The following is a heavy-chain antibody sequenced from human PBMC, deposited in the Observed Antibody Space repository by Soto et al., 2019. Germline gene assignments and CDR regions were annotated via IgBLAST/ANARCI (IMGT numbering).Heavy chain of an antibody. CDR1: GFTVSSTY. D-gene: IGHD6-19*01. V-gene: IGHV3-7*01. Sequence: GSLRLSCNASGFTVSSTYMSWVRQAPGMGLEWVANIKQDGSEKYYVDSVKGRFTISRDNAKNSLYLQMNSLRAEDTAVYYCARASSGPTHINWFDPWGQGTLVTVS. CDR3: ARASSGPTHINWFDP. CDR2: IKQDGSEK. J-gene: IGHJ5*02.